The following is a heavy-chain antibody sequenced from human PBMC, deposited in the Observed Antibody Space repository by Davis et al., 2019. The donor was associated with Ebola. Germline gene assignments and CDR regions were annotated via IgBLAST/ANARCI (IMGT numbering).Heavy chain of an antibody. D-gene: IGHD6-19*01. CDR1: GDSVSSNSAA. V-gene: IGHV6-1*01. J-gene: IGHJ6*02. CDR2: TYYRSKWYN. CDR3: ATGYSSGWYHYYGMDV. Sequence: SETLSLTCAISGDSVSSNSAAWNWIRQSPSRGLEWLGRTYYRSKWYNDYAVSVKSRITINPDTSKNQFSLKLSSVTAADTAVYYCATGYSSGWYHYYGMDVWGQGTTVTVSS.